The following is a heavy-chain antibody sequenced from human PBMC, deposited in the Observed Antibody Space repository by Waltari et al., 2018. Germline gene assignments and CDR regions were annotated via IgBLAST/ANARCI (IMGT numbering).Heavy chain of an antibody. D-gene: IGHD3-10*01. V-gene: IGHV3-30*02. J-gene: IGHJ4*02. CDR3: ARAMVRGVIKGSLDY. Sequence: QVQLVESGGGVVQPGGSLRLSCAASGFTFSSYCMHWVRPAPGKGLEWVAFIRYDGSNKYYADSVKGRFTISRDNSKNTLYLQMNSLRAEDTAVYYCARAMVRGVIKGSLDYWGQGTLVTVSS. CDR1: GFTFSSYC. CDR2: IRYDGSNK.